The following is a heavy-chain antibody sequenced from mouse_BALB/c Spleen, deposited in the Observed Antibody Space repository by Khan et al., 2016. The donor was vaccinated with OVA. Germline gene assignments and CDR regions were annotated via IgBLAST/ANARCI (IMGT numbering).Heavy chain of an antibody. D-gene: IGHD1-1*01. J-gene: IGHJ3*01. V-gene: IGHV1-7*01. Sequence: QVQLKQSGAELAKPGASVKMSCKASGYTFTSYCMHWVKQRPGQGLEWIGYINPSTGYTEYNQRFKDKATLTADKSSSTAYMQLSSLTSEESAVYYCANHGSSSAWLTYWGQGTLVTVSA. CDR1: GYTFTSYC. CDR2: INPSTGYT. CDR3: ANHGSSSAWLTY.